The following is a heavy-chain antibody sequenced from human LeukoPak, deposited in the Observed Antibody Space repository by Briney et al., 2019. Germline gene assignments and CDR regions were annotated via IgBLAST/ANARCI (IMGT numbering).Heavy chain of an antibody. J-gene: IGHJ3*01. D-gene: IGHD2-15*01. CDR2: MNPNTCGT. CDR3: ATSGYCSGGTCYNDAFYF. Sequence: SSVQVSCQAWGYIFTNDYLHWVRQAPGQGLEWVGRMNPNTCGTNYAQKFQGRVTMTRDTSISTAYMELTRLTSGDTAVYYCATSGYCSGGTCYNDAFYFWGQGTMVTVSS. CDR1: GYIFTNDY. V-gene: IGHV1-2*06.